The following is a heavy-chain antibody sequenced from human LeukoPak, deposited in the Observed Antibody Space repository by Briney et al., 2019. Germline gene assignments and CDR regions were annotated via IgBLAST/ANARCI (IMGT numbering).Heavy chain of an antibody. J-gene: IGHJ4*02. D-gene: IGHD1-1*01. CDR1: RSTFSSYA. Sequence: PGGSLRLSCAASRSTFSSYAMHWVRQAPGKGLEWVAVTSSDGNIKYYADSVKGRFTISRDNSKNTLYLQMNSLRGEDTGVYYCARDPVPATARHFDYWGQGTLVTVSS. V-gene: IGHV3-30-3*01. CDR3: ARDPVPATARHFDY. CDR2: TSSDGNIK.